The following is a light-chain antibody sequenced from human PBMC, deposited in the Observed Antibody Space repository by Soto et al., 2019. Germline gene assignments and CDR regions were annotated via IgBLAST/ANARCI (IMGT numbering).Light chain of an antibody. CDR3: QVWDTISDHYV. CDR2: VDS. V-gene: IGLV3-21*02. J-gene: IGLJ1*01. Sequence: SYELTQPPSVSVAPGQTARITCGGNNIESKSVHWYQQRPGQAPVLVIYVDSDRPSGIPDRFSASTSGNTAALTISRVEAGDEADYYCQVWDTISDHYVFGSGTKLTGL. CDR1: NIESKS.